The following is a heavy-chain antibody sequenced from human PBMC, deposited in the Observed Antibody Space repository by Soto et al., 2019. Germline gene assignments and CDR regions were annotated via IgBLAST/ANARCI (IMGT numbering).Heavy chain of an antibody. V-gene: IGHV1-3*01. D-gene: IGHD4-17*01. CDR3: ARAYGDDFYFDY. Sequence: QVQLVQSGAEVKKPGASVKVSCKASGYTFTSYAMHWVRQAPGQRLEWMGWINAGNGNTKYSQKFQGRVTITRDTSASTAYMELSSLRSEDTAVYYCARAYGDDFYFDYWGQGTLVTVSS. CDR2: INAGNGNT. CDR1: GYTFTSYA. J-gene: IGHJ4*02.